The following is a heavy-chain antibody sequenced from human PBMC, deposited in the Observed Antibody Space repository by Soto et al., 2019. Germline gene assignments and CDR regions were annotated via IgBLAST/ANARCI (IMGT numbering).Heavy chain of an antibody. CDR1: GYTFSSYG. J-gene: IGHJ4*02. D-gene: IGHD6-13*01. V-gene: IGHV1-18*01. CDR3: ARAFGSTDY. Sequence: QVQLVQSGAEVKKPGASVKVSYEASGYTFSSYGISWVRQAPGQGFEWMGWISGYNSITRYAQKFQGRVTMTTDTSTSTAYMELRSLRSDDTAVYYCARAFGSTDYWGQGTLVTVSS. CDR2: ISGYNSIT.